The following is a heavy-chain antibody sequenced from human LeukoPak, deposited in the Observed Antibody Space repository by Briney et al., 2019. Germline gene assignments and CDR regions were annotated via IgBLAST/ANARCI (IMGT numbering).Heavy chain of an antibody. J-gene: IGHJ4*02. V-gene: IGHV3-7*01. Sequence: GGSLRLSCAASGFTFSSYWMSWVRQAPGKGLEWVANIKQDGSEKYYVDSVKGRFTISRDNAKNSLYLQMNSLRAEDTAVYYCARDSDYDFWSGYYPTYFDYWGQGTLVTVSS. CDR3: ARDSDYDFWSGYYPTYFDY. CDR2: IKQDGSEK. D-gene: IGHD3-3*01. CDR1: GFTFSSYW.